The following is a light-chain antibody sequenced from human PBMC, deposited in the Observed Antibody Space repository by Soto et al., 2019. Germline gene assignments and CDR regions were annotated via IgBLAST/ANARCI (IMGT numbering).Light chain of an antibody. Sequence: DIQMTQSPSSVSASVGARVTITCRASQDLSRWLAWYKQKPGKAPKIMISAASSLQTGVPSRFRGSGSGTDFTLTIRSLKPEDFATYYCQQPISFPITFGQGTRLEI. J-gene: IGKJ5*01. V-gene: IGKV1D-12*01. CDR2: AAS. CDR1: QDLSRW. CDR3: QQPISFPIT.